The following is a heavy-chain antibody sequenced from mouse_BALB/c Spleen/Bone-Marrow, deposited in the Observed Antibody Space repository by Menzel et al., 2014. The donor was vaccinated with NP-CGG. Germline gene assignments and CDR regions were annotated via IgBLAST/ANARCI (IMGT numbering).Heavy chain of an antibody. CDR3: ARPYYYGSYYAMDY. D-gene: IGHD1-1*01. J-gene: IGHJ4*01. Sequence: VHLVESGPGLVAPSQSLSITCTVSGFSLSSYGVHWVRQPPGGGLEWLGVIWAGGSTNYNSALMSRLSISKDNSKSQVFLKMNSLQTDDTAMYYCARPYYYGSYYAMDYWGQGTSVTVSS. CDR2: IWAGGST. V-gene: IGHV2-9*02. CDR1: GFSLSSYG.